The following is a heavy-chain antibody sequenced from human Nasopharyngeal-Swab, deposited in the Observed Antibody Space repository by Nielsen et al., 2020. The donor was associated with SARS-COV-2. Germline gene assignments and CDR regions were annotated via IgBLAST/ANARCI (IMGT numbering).Heavy chain of an antibody. Sequence: RQAPGKGLEWIGEINHSGSTNYDPSLKSRVTVSVDTSKNQFPLKLSSVTAADTAVYYCARADYQLDYWGQGTLVTVSS. CDR2: INHSGST. V-gene: IGHV4-34*01. CDR3: ARADYQLDY. J-gene: IGHJ4*02. D-gene: IGHD2-2*01.